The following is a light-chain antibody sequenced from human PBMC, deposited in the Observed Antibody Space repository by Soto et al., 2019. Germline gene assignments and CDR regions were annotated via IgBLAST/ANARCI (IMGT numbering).Light chain of an antibody. V-gene: IGKV3-20*01. CDR1: QSVTNNY. CDR3: HQYGSSPPYT. J-gene: IGKJ2*01. Sequence: EVVLTQSPGTLSLSPGESATLSCRASQSVTNNYFAWYQQKPGQAPRLLIFGSSDRATGIPDRFRGSGFGTDFTLTISRLEPEDFAVYYCHQYGSSPPYTFGQGTKLEIK. CDR2: GSS.